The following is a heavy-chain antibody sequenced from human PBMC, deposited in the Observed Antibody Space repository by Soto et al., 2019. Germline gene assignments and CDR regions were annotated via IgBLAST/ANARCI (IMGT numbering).Heavy chain of an antibody. V-gene: IGHV3-23*01. Sequence: GGSLRLSCAASGFTFSSYVMNWVRLAPGKGLEWVSVIGGRGGYTSYADSVRGRFTISRDNSKNTIYLQMNSLRAEDTAIYYCAIQGDCTSTSCRQPFEYWGQGTLVTVSS. CDR1: GFTFSSYV. CDR3: AIQGDCTSTSCRQPFEY. D-gene: IGHD2-2*01. J-gene: IGHJ4*02. CDR2: IGGRGGYT.